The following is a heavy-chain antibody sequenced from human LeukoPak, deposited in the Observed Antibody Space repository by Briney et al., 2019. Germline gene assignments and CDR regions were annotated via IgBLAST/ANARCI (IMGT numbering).Heavy chain of an antibody. V-gene: IGHV3-9*03. CDR2: ISWNRGSI. Sequence: GGSLRLSYAASGFTFDHYAMPWVRQAPCRGQEWGSGISWNRGSIGYGDPVKGRFTRFRDNANNSLYLQMNGLRAEDIALYYCAKGLRGFSGSLADYWGQGTLVTASS. CDR1: GFTFDHYA. D-gene: IGHD1-26*01. CDR3: AKGLRGFSGSLADY. J-gene: IGHJ4*02.